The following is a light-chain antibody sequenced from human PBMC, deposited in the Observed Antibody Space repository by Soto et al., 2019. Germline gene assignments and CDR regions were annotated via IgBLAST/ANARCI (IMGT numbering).Light chain of an antibody. CDR2: GAS. J-gene: IGKJ5*01. CDR3: KQYGSAIT. CDR1: QSVSSSY. V-gene: IGKV3-20*01. Sequence: IVLTQSPGTLSLSPGERATLSCRASQSVSSSYLAWYQQKPGQAPRLLIYGASSRATGIPDRLSGSGSGTDFTLTINRLEPADFAVYYCKQYGSAITFGQGTRLEIK.